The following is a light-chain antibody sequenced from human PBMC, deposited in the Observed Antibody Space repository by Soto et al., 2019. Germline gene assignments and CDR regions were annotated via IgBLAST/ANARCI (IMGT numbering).Light chain of an antibody. Sequence: QAVVTQEPSLTVSPGGTVTLTCGSSTGAVTSGHYPYWFQQKPGQAPRTLIYDTNNKQSWTPARFSGSLLGGKAALTLSGAQPEDGAEYYCLLSYSGALVVFGGGTKVTVL. CDR3: LLSYSGALVV. CDR2: DTN. J-gene: IGLJ2*01. V-gene: IGLV7-46*01. CDR1: TGAVTSGHY.